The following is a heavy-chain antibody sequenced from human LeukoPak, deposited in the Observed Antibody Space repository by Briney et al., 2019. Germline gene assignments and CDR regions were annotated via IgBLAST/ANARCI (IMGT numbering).Heavy chain of an antibody. CDR1: GGSITSYY. J-gene: IGHJ1*01. Sequence: SETLSLTCTVSGGSITSYYWTWIRQPPGKGLEWIGYIYHSGTTNYNPSLKSRVTISVDTSKNQFSLKLSSVTAADTAVYYCAQKAPYSPGYSQAWVQGTLVTVSS. V-gene: IGHV4-59*01. D-gene: IGHD2-15*01. CDR2: IYHSGTT. CDR3: AQKAPYSPGYSQA.